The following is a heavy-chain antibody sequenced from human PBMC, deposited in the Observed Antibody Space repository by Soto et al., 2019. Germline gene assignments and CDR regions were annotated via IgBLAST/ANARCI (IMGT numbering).Heavy chain of an antibody. CDR1: RFTFSSYR. V-gene: IGHV3-48*02. Sequence: PXGSLRVSCPASRFTFSSYRMNWVRQAPGKGLEWVSYISSSSSTIYYADSVKGRFTISRDNAKNSLYLQMNSLRDEDTAVYYCARGSIAAAGTNFDYWGQGTLVTVSS. J-gene: IGHJ4*02. CDR2: ISSSSSTI. CDR3: ARGSIAAAGTNFDY. D-gene: IGHD6-13*01.